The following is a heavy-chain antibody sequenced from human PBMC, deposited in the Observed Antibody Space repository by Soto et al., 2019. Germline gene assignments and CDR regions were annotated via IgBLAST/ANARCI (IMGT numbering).Heavy chain of an antibody. Sequence: EVQLVESGGGLVQPGRSLRLSCAASGFTFDEYGMHWVRQAPGKGLEWVSGISWNSGTIGYADSVKGRFTISRDNAKNSLSLQMNSLRVEDTVLYYCAKSTGGTANGMDVWGQGTTVTVSS. CDR1: GFTFDEYG. CDR2: ISWNSGTI. D-gene: IGHD2-8*02. J-gene: IGHJ6*02. V-gene: IGHV3-9*01. CDR3: AKSTGGTANGMDV.